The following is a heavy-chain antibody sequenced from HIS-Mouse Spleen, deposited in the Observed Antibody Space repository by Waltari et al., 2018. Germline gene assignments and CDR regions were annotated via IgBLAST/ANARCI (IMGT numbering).Heavy chain of an antibody. Sequence: QVQLVESGGGVVQPGRSLRLSCAASGFTFSSYGMHWLRQAPGKGLGWVAVISYDGSNKYYADSVKGRFTISRDNSKNTLYLQMNSLRAEDTAVYYCAKDGLPRVLVVPAAIPSYFDYWGQGTLVTVSS. J-gene: IGHJ4*02. CDR3: AKDGLPRVLVVPAAIPSYFDY. D-gene: IGHD2-2*01. CDR1: GFTFSSYG. CDR2: ISYDGSNK. V-gene: IGHV3-30*18.